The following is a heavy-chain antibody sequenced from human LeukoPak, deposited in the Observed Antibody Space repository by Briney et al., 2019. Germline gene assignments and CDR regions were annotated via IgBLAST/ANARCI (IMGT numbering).Heavy chain of an antibody. J-gene: IGHJ4*02. CDR1: GFTVSSNY. CDR3: ARGSESPPQGRGCYFDY. Sequence: GGSLRLSCAASGFTVSSNYMSWVRQAPGKGLEWVSVIYCGGSTYYAGSVKGRFTISRDNSKNTLYLQMNSLRAEDTAVYYCARGSESPPQGRGCYFDYWGQETLVTVSS. V-gene: IGHV3-53*01. CDR2: IYCGGST. D-gene: IGHD6-19*01.